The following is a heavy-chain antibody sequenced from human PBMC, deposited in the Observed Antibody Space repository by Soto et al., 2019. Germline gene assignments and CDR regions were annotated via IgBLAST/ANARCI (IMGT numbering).Heavy chain of an antibody. CDR3: ARPYYGLGSYRIHY. V-gene: IGHV4-39*01. D-gene: IGHD3-10*01. CDR2: VYYSGRT. J-gene: IGHJ4*02. CDR1: GGSVRSSSYY. Sequence: SETLSLTCTVSGGSVRSSSYYWGWIRQTPGKGLEWIGSVYYSGRTYYSPSLKSRVTISVDTSKNQFSLILNSVTAADTAVYYCARPYYGLGSYRIHYWGQGTLVTVSS.